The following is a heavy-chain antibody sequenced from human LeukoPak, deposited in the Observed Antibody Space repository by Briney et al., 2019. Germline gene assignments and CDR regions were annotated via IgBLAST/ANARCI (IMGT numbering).Heavy chain of an antibody. CDR2: INQDGSET. Sequence: GGSLRLSCALSGSTPIHYWMTWVRQAPGKGLEWVANINQDGSETFYVDSVKGRFTISRDNAKNSVYLQMNSLRAEDTAVYYCARGQWLPNYYFDSWGQGTLVIVSP. CDR3: ARGQWLPNYYFDS. D-gene: IGHD6-19*01. CDR1: GSTPIHYW. V-gene: IGHV3-7*01. J-gene: IGHJ4*02.